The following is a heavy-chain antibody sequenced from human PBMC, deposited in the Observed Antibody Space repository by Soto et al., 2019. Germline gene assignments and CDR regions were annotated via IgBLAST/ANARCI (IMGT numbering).Heavy chain of an antibody. D-gene: IGHD3-22*01. J-gene: IGHJ4*02. V-gene: IGHV4-30-4*08. Sequence: PSETLSLTCTVSGASIGSGDFYWSWIRQSPEKGLEWLGYIYYNELSSSESTHYNSSLKSRVSISVDTSKNQFSLTLRSMTAADTAVYYCARTGPSYYYHNSGSPGDYWGQGTLVTVSS. CDR3: ARTGPSYYYHNSGSPGDY. CDR1: GASIGSGDFY. CDR2: IYYNELSSSEST.